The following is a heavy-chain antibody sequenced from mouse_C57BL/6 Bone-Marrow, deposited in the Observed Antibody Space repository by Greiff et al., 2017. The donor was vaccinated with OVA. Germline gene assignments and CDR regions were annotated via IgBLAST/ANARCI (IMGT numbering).Heavy chain of an antibody. J-gene: IGHJ1*03. CDR2: ISSGGSYT. V-gene: IGHV5-6*01. CDR3: ARQTDYYGSSYWYFDV. CDR1: GFTFSSYG. Sequence: VQLKESGGDLVKPGGSLKLSCAASGFTFSSYGMSWVRQTPDKRLEWVATISSGGSYTYYPDSVKGRFTIARDNAKNTLYLQMSSLKSEDTAMYYCARQTDYYGSSYWYFDVWGTGTTVTVSS. D-gene: IGHD1-1*01.